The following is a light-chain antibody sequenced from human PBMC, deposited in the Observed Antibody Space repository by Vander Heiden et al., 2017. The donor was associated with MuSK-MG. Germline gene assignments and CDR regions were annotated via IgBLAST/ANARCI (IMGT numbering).Light chain of an antibody. Sequence: QSALTQPASVSGSPGQSITISCTGTSSHVGSYNLVSWYQQHPGKAPKLVIYEGNKRPSGVSNRFSGSKSGNTASLTISGLQAEDEADYYCYSYAGSSTPVFGGGTKLTVL. J-gene: IGLJ2*01. CDR2: EGN. CDR3: YSYAGSSTPV. V-gene: IGLV2-23*01. CDR1: SSHVGSYNL.